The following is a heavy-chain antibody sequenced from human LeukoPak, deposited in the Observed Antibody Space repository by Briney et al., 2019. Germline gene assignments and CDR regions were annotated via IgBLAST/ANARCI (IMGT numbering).Heavy chain of an antibody. CDR3: TRARTLLRASQLGASDV. J-gene: IGHJ3*01. V-gene: IGHV1-18*01. D-gene: IGHD4/OR15-4a*01. CDR1: GYTFTSYG. CDR2: INPSGGST. Sequence: ASVKVSCKASGYTFTSYGISWVRQAPGQGLEWMGIINPSGGSTNYAQRFQDRLTLTTDTSTTTGYLELRSLRSDDTAVYYCTRARTLLRASQLGASDVWGQGTLVTVSS.